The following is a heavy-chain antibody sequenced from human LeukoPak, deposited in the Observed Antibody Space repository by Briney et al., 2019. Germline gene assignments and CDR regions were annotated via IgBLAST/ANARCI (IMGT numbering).Heavy chain of an antibody. CDR1: GGSISSYY. V-gene: IGHV4-59*01. J-gene: IGHJ4*02. D-gene: IGHD3-22*01. CDR2: IYYGGST. Sequence: PSETLSLTCTVSGGSISSYYWSWIRQPPGKGLEWIGYIYYGGSTNYNPSLKSRVTISVDTSKNQFSLKLSSVTAADTAVYYCARDLSGYDYWGQGTLVTVSS. CDR3: ARDLSGYDY.